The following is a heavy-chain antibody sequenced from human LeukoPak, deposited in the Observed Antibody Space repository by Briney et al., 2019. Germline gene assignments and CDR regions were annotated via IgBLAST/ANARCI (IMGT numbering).Heavy chain of an antibody. J-gene: IGHJ4*02. D-gene: IGHD3-16*01. Sequence: GGSLRLSCATSGFTFSSYWMSWFRQAPGKGLEWVANIKQDGSEKHYVDAVKGRFTISRDNAKNSLYLQMNSLRAEDTAVYYCASNPPLSDGDFDYWGQGTLVTVSS. V-gene: IGHV3-7*01. CDR1: GFTFSSYW. CDR3: ASNPPLSDGDFDY. CDR2: IKQDGSEK.